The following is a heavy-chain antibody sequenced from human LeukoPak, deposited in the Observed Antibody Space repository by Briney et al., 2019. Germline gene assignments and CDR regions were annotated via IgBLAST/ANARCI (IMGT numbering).Heavy chain of an antibody. CDR2: ISYDGSTK. J-gene: IGHJ6*03. V-gene: IGHV3-30*19. D-gene: IGHD6-13*01. CDR3: ARSGPREYSSSWQYYYYMDV. Sequence: GGSLRLSCAASGFTFSSHAMHWVRQAPGKGLEWVAFISYDGSTKTYADSVKGRFTTSRDISLHLQMNSLRAEDTAVYYCARSGPREYSSSWQYYYYMDVWGKGTTVTVSS. CDR1: GFTFSSHA.